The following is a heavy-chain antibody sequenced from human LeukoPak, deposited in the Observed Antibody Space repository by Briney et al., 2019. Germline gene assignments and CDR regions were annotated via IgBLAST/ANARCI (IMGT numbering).Heavy chain of an antibody. J-gene: IGHJ4*02. Sequence: PSQTLSLTCTVSGGSISSGGYYWSWIRQHPGKGLEWIGYIYYSGSTYYNPSLKSRVTISVDTSKNQFSLKLSSVTAADTAVYYCAGGYCTNGVCPISDYWGEGALVTVSS. CDR1: GGSISSGGYY. CDR2: IYYSGST. V-gene: IGHV4-31*03. CDR3: AGGYCTNGVCPISDY. D-gene: IGHD2-8*01.